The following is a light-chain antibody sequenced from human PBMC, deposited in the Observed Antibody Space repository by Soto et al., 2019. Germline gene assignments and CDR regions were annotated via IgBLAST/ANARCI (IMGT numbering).Light chain of an antibody. J-gene: IGLJ3*02. CDR3: QSYDSSLSVWV. CDR1: SFNIGAGYD. Sequence: QSVLTQPPSVSGAPGQRVTISCTGSSFNIGAGYDVHWYHQLPGTAPKLLIYGNNNRPSGVPDRFSGSRSGTSASLAITGLQAEDEADYYCQSYDSSLSVWVFGGGTKLTVL. V-gene: IGLV1-40*01. CDR2: GNN.